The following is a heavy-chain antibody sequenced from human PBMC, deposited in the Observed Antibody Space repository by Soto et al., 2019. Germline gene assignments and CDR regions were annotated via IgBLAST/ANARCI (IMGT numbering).Heavy chain of an antibody. V-gene: IGHV4-34*01. J-gene: IGHJ4*02. Sequence: GSLRLSCAASGFTFDDYGMSWARQAPGKGLEWIGEINHSGSTNYNPSVKSRVTISVDTSKNQFSLKLSSVTAADTAVYYCARGPHYYGSGSYSFDYWGQGTLVTVSS. CDR1: GFTFDDYG. D-gene: IGHD3-10*01. CDR2: INHSGST. CDR3: ARGPHYYGSGSYSFDY.